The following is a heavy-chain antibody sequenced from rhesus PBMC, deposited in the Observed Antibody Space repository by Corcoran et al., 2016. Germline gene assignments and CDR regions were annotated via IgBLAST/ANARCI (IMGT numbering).Heavy chain of an antibody. CDR3: ARRHGSSGYFEF. D-gene: IGHD4-29*01. Sequence: QVTLKESGPALVKPTQTLTLTCTFSGFSMSTSGMGVAWIRQPPGKALEGLALIYWDDEKYYTAALKNRLTISTDTSKNQVLLLMTNMDPLDTATYYCARRHGSSGYFEFWGQGALVTVSS. CDR2: IYWDDEK. CDR1: GFSMSTSGMG. V-gene: IGHV2-174*01. J-gene: IGHJ1*01.